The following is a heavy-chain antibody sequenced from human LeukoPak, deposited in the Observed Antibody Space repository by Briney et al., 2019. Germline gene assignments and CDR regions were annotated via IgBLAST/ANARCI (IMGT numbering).Heavy chain of an antibody. Sequence: PGGSLRLSCAASGFTFSSYGMHWVRQAPGKGLEWVAFIRYDGSNKYYADSVKGRFTISRDNSKNTLYLQMNSLRAEDTAVYYCAKVGSGSKTTYFDYWGQGTLVTVSS. CDR3: AKVGSGSKTTYFDY. J-gene: IGHJ4*02. CDR2: IRYDGSNK. D-gene: IGHD1-26*01. CDR1: GFTFSSYG. V-gene: IGHV3-30*02.